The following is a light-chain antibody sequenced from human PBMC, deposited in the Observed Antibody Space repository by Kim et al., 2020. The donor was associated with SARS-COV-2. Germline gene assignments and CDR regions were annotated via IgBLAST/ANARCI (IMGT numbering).Light chain of an antibody. J-gene: IGLJ1*01. CDR3: AAWDDRLKGYL. CDR2: TND. CDR1: SSIAGIHT. Sequence: GKRVTTSWSESSSIAGIHTVTWYQQVPGTAPTLLIYTNDQRPSGVPDRFSGSKSGTSASLAISGLQSEDEAEYFCAAWDDRLKGYLFGTGTKVTVL. V-gene: IGLV1-44*01.